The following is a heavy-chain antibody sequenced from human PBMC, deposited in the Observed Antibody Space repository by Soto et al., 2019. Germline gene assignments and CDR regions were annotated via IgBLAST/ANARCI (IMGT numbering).Heavy chain of an antibody. Sequence: QVQLQESGPGLVKPSETLSLTCTVSGGSISSYYWSWIRQPPGKGLEWIGYIYYSGSTNYNPSLKSRVTISVDTSKNQFSLKLSSVTAADTAVYYCARGYDSSGYYSPFDYWGQGTLVTVSS. D-gene: IGHD3-22*01. J-gene: IGHJ4*02. V-gene: IGHV4-59*01. CDR1: GGSISSYY. CDR3: ARGYDSSGYYSPFDY. CDR2: IYYSGST.